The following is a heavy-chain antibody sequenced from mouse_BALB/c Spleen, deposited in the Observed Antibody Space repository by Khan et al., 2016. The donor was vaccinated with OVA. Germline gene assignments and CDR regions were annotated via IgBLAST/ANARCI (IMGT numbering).Heavy chain of an antibody. CDR3: ARPPYFSYVMVY. D-gene: IGHD2-10*01. V-gene: IGHV9-1*02. Sequence: LVESGPELKKPGETVKISCKASGYTFTNYGMYWVKQAPGKGLKWMGWINTYTGEPTHADDFKGRFAFSLETSASTAYLQINNLKNEDMATYFCARPPYFSYVMVYWGQGTSVTVSS. CDR1: GYTFTNYG. J-gene: IGHJ4*01. CDR2: INTYTGEP.